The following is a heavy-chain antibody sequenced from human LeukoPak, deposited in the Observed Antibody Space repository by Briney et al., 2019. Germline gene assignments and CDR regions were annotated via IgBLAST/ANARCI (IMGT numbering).Heavy chain of an antibody. CDR2: IYYSGST. V-gene: IGHV4-59*01. J-gene: IGHJ5*02. Sequence: SETLSLTCTVSGGSISSYYWSWIRQPPGKGLEWIGYIYYSGSTNYNPSLKSRVTISVDTSKNQFSLRLSSVTAADTAVYYCARDYSNYGYNWFDPWGQGTLVTVSS. CDR3: ARDYSNYGYNWFDP. D-gene: IGHD4-11*01. CDR1: GGSISSYY.